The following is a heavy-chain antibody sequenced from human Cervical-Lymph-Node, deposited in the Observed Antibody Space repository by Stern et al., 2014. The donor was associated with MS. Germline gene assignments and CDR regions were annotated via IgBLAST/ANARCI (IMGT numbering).Heavy chain of an antibody. CDR3: ARGIGVTTPDY. Sequence: EVQLVESGGGLVKPGGSLRLSCVASGFSFSSYSMNWVRQAPGKGLEWVSSISTGSNYIYYAESVRGRFTISRDNARNSLYLQMNSLRVEDTAVFYCARGIGVTTPDYWGQGTLVTVSS. J-gene: IGHJ4*02. CDR2: ISTGSNYI. CDR1: GFSFSSYS. D-gene: IGHD4-11*01. V-gene: IGHV3-21*01.